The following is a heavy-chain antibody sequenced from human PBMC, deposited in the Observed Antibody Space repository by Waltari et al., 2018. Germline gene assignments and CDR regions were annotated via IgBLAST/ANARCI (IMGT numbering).Heavy chain of an antibody. CDR1: GGSISSHY. Sequence: QVQLQESGPGLVKPSETLSLTCTVSGGSISSHYWSWIRQPPGKGLEWIGYIYYSGSTNYNPSLKSRVTISVDTSKNQFSLKLSSVTAADTAVYYCAGSVTTYYYYGMDVWGQGTTVTVSS. D-gene: IGHD4-17*01. J-gene: IGHJ6*02. CDR2: IYYSGST. V-gene: IGHV4-59*11. CDR3: AGSVTTYYYYGMDV.